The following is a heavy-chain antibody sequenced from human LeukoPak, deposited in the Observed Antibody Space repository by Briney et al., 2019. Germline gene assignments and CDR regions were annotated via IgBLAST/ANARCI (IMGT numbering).Heavy chain of an antibody. CDR3: ARDSSGYYYKNWYFDL. D-gene: IGHD3-22*01. Sequence: SETLSLTCAVYGGSFSGYYWSWIRQPPGKGLEWIGEINHSGSTNYNPSLKSRVTISVDTSKNQFSLKLSSVTAADTAVYYCARDSSGYYYKNWYFDLWGRGTLVTVSS. CDR1: GGSFSGYY. J-gene: IGHJ2*01. V-gene: IGHV4-34*01. CDR2: INHSGST.